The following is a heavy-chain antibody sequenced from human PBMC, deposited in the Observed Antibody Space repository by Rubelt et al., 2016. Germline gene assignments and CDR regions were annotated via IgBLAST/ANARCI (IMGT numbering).Heavy chain of an antibody. J-gene: IGHJ4*02. V-gene: IGHV4-38-2*02. CDR1: GYSISSGYY. Sequence: QVQLQESGPGLVKPSETLSLTCTVSGYSISSGYYWGWIRQPPGKGLEWIGRIYTSGSTNYNPSLKSRVTMSVDTSKNQFSLKLSSVTAADTAVYYCAAHSSSPRRDFDYWGQGTLVTVSS. D-gene: IGHD6-6*01. CDR3: AAHSSSPRRDFDY. CDR2: IYTSGST.